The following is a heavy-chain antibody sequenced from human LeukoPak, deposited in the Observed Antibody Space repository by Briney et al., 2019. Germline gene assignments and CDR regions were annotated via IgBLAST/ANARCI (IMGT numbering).Heavy chain of an antibody. J-gene: IGHJ4*02. CDR1: GFTFIKYS. CDR3: AKRSAESSGYFNY. V-gene: IGHV3-23*01. CDR2: ITGSGTFT. D-gene: IGHD6-19*01. Sequence: GGSLTLSCAASGFTFIKYSMTWVRQAPGKGLEWVSAITGSGTFTDYADSVKCRFTISRDNSKNTLYLQMHSLRAEDTAVYYCAKRSAESSGYFNYWGQGILVTVSS.